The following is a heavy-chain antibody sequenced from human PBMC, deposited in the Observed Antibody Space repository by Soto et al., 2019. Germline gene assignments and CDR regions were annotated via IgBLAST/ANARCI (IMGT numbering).Heavy chain of an antibody. Sequence: GGSLRLSWIASEFTFVSSSMGWVRQAPGKGLEWVANINQDGSGTYYMDSVKDRSTISRDNAKNSLYLQMNSLRAEDTAVYYCARYFRCSGRYFFDHWGQGTLVAV. CDR3: ARYFRCSGRYFFDH. V-gene: IGHV3-7*03. CDR1: EFTFVSSS. J-gene: IGHJ4*02. CDR2: INQDGSGT. D-gene: IGHD6-19*01.